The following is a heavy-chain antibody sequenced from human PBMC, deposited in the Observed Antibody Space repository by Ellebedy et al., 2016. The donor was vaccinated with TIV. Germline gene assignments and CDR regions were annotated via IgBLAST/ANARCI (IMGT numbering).Heavy chain of an antibody. CDR3: ARQLSNAFDI. CDR2: INSDGSST. V-gene: IGHV3-74*01. D-gene: IGHD1-1*01. J-gene: IGHJ3*02. CDR1: GFTFSSYW. Sequence: GGSLRLXCAASGFTFSSYWMHWVRQAPGKGLVWVSHINSDGSSTTYADSVKGRFTISRDNAKNTLYLQMNSLRAEDTAVYYCARQLSNAFDIWGQGTMVTVSS.